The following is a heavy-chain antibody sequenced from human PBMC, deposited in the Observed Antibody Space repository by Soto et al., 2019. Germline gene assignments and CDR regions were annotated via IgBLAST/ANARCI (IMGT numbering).Heavy chain of an antibody. CDR2: INPNSGGT. D-gene: IGHD1-1*01. V-gene: IGHV1-2*02. Sequence: ASVNVSFKASGYTFTVYYMHLLRQSPLQGLEWMGWINPNSGGTNYAQKFQGRVTMTRDTSISTAYMELSRLRSDDTAVYYCARDPVTGKLYKWLEHWGQGPLVTVSS. CDR1: GYTFTVYY. CDR3: ARDPVTGKLYKWLEH. J-gene: IGHJ5*02.